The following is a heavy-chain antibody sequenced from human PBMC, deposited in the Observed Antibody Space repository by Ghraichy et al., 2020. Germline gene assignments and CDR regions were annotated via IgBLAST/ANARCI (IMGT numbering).Heavy chain of an antibody. Sequence: LSLTCAASGFTFSNAWMSWVRQAPGKGLEWVGRIKSKTDGGTTDYAAPVKGRFTISRDDSKNTLYLQMNSLKTEDTAVYYCTTGDMIVAHDAFDIWGQGTMVTVSS. CDR2: IKSKTDGGTT. V-gene: IGHV3-15*01. CDR1: GFTFSNAW. D-gene: IGHD3-22*01. J-gene: IGHJ3*02. CDR3: TTGDMIVAHDAFDI.